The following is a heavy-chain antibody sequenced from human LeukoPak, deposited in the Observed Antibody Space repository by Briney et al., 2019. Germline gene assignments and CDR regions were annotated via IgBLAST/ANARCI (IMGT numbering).Heavy chain of an antibody. CDR3: TGDKGSSYLSSFDS. CDR2: ISYDGSNE. CDR1: GFPFSSYV. Sequence: GGSLRLSCVVSGFPFSSYVMHWVRQAPGKGLEWVAIISYDGSNEYYGDSVKGRFTISRDNSKNTLYLQMNSLRAGDTVVYYCTGDKGSSYLSSFDSWGQGTLVTVSS. J-gene: IGHJ4*02. V-gene: IGHV3-30*04. D-gene: IGHD6-6*01.